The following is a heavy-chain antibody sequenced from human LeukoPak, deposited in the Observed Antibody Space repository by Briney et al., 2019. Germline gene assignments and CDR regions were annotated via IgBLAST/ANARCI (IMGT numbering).Heavy chain of an antibody. CDR3: ATVNFYYDDSGYLPFDH. CDR1: GFTFRTYS. J-gene: IGHJ4*02. CDR2: ISADAGTT. Sequence: GGSLRLSCEASGFTFRTYSMNWVRQAPGKGLEWISYISADAGTTNYADSVKGRFTISRDNSESSLFLQMEGLRPEDTAAYYCATVNFYYDDSGYLPFDHWGQGTLVAISS. D-gene: IGHD3-22*01. V-gene: IGHV3-48*04.